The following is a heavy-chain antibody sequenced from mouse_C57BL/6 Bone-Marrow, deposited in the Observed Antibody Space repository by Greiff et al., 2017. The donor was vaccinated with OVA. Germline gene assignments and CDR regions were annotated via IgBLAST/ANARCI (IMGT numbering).Heavy chain of an antibody. D-gene: IGHD1-1*01. V-gene: IGHV1-53*01. J-gene: IGHJ1*03. CDR2: INPSNGGT. CDR3: ARWDYDSSHWYFDF. Sequence: VQLQQPGTELVKPGASVKLSCKASGYTFTSYCMHWVKQRPGQGLEWIGDINPSNGGTNYNEKFKSKATLTVDKSSSTAYMQLSSLTSEDSAVYYCARWDYDSSHWYFDFWGTGTTVTVSS. CDR1: GYTFTSYC.